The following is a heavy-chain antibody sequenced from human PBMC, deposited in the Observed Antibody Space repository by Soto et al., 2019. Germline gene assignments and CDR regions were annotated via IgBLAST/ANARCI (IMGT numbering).Heavy chain of an antibody. Sequence: QVQLVESGGGVVQPGRSLRLSCGASGFTFSGYGMHWVRQAPGKGLDWVAVVRYDGSNIYYADSVKCRFTISRDNSKNTLYLQMNSLRAEDTAVYYCARDGVGATTYFGYFDYWGQGTLVTVSS. D-gene: IGHD1-26*01. CDR3: ARDGVGATTYFGYFDY. V-gene: IGHV3-33*01. CDR1: GFTFSGYG. CDR2: VRYDGSNI. J-gene: IGHJ4*02.